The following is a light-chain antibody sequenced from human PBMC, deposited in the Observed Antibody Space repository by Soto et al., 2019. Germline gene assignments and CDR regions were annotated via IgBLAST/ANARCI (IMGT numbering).Light chain of an antibody. CDR1: SSDIGGYNS. Sequence: QSALTQPPSASGSPGQSVTISCTGTSSDIGGYNSVSWYQHHSGKAPKPMIYEVTKRPSGVPDRFSGSKSGNTASLTVSGLQAEDEADYYCSSYATNNKALFGGGTKLTVL. V-gene: IGLV2-8*01. CDR2: EVT. J-gene: IGLJ2*01. CDR3: SSYATNNKAL.